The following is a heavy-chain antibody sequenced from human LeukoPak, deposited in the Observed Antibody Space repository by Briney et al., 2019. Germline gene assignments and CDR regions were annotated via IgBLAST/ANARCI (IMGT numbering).Heavy chain of an antibody. D-gene: IGHD3-10*01. J-gene: IGHJ6*02. CDR1: GGSISSSSYY. CDR3: ARGRYYGSYGMDV. Sequence: PSETLSLTCTVSGGSISSSSYYWSWIRQPPGKGLEWIGEINHSGSTNYNPSLKSRVTISVDTSKNQFSLKLSSVTAADTAVYYCARGRYYGSYGMDVWGQGTTVTVSS. V-gene: IGHV4-39*07. CDR2: INHSGST.